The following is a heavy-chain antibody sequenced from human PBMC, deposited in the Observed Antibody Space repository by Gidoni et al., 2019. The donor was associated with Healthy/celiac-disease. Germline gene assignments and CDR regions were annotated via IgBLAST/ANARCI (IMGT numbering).Heavy chain of an antibody. V-gene: IGHV3-23*01. CDR3: AKSVTALGLRDYHDY. Sequence: EVQLLESGGGLVQPGGSLRLSCAASGFTFRSYAMSWVRQAPGKGLEWVSAISGSGGSTYYADSVKGRFTISRDNSKNTLYLQMNSLRAEDTAVYYCAKSVTALGLRDYHDYWGQGTLVTVSS. J-gene: IGHJ4*02. D-gene: IGHD3-16*01. CDR2: ISGSGGST. CDR1: GFTFRSYA.